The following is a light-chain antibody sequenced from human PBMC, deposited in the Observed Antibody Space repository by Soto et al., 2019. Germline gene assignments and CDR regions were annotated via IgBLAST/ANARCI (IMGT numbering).Light chain of an antibody. CDR2: AAS. J-gene: IGKJ4*01. CDR1: QGISSW. CDR3: QQTTSFPLT. Sequence: DLPMTQSPSFVSASVGDRVTITCRASQGISSWLAWYQHRPGRAPKLLIHAASNLESGVPSRFSGSGSGTDFTLTISSLQPEDFATYYCQQTTSFPLTFGGGTKVEIK. V-gene: IGKV1-12*01.